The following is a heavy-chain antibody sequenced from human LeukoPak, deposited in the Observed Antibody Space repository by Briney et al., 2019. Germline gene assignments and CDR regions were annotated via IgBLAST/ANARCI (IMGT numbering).Heavy chain of an antibody. J-gene: IGHJ4*02. CDR3: TTDILDYCDTASCHKGNS. CDR1: GYTLSELF. D-gene: IGHD2-2*02. Sequence: WASVKVSCKVSGYTLSELFMHWVRQAPGKGLEWMGGFDPEDGEAIYAQDFQGRVTMTKDTSTDTAYMELSSLRSGDTALYYCTTDILDYCDTASCHKGNSWGQGTLVIVSS. CDR2: FDPEDGEA. V-gene: IGHV1-24*01.